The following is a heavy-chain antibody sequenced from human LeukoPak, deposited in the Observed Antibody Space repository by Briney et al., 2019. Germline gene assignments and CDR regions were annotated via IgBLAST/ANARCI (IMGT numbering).Heavy chain of an antibody. CDR2: ISYDGSNK. CDR3: ARDLYYYDSSGYFIDY. CDR1: GFTFSSYA. D-gene: IGHD3-22*01. Sequence: PGGSLRLSCAASGFTFSSYAMHWVRQAPGKGLEWVAVISYDGSNKYYADSVKGRFTISRDNSKNTLYLQMNSLRAEDTAVYYCARDLYYYDSSGYFIDYWGQGTLVTVSS. J-gene: IGHJ4*02. V-gene: IGHV3-30-3*01.